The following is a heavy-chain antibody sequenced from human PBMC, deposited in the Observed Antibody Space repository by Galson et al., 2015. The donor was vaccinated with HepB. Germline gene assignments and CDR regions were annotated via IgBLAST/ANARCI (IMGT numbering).Heavy chain of an antibody. J-gene: IGHJ4*02. D-gene: IGHD3-10*01. V-gene: IGHV3-73*01. CDR1: GFTFSGST. CDR3: TVSSVWFGELSGVH. CDR2: IRTRSNNYAT. Sequence: SLRLSCAASGFTFSGSTMHWVRQAPGKGLEWVGRIRTRSNNYATTYAPSLKGRLTISRDDSENTAYLQMNSLKSEDTAVYYCTVSSVWFGELSGVHWGQGTLATVSS.